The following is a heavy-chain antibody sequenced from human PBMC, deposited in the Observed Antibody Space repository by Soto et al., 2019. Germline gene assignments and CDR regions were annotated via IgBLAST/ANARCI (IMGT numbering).Heavy chain of an antibody. CDR2: ISGSGGIT. V-gene: IGHV3-23*01. CDR1: GLTFSYFA. Sequence: EVQLLESGGGLVQPGGSLRLSCAVSGLTFSYFAMSWVRQAPGKGLEWVSAISGSGGITYYADSVKGRFTISRDNSKITLFLQMNSLRAEDTAVYYCALLGRSGSGRPYYYGMDVWGQGTTVTVSS. CDR3: ALLGRSGSGRPYYYGMDV. J-gene: IGHJ6*02. D-gene: IGHD3-10*01.